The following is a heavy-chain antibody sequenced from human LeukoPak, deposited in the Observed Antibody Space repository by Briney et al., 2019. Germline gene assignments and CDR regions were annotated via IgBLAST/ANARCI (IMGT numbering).Heavy chain of an antibody. J-gene: IGHJ4*02. V-gene: IGHV3-23*01. Sequence: GGSLRLSCAASGFTFSSYAMSWVRQASGKGLEWVSAISGSGGSTYYADSVKGRFTISRDNSKNTLYLQMNSLRAEDTAVYYCAKVYYDILTGYSPWDYWGQGTLVTVSS. D-gene: IGHD3-9*01. CDR2: ISGSGGST. CDR3: AKVYYDILTGYSPWDY. CDR1: GFTFSSYA.